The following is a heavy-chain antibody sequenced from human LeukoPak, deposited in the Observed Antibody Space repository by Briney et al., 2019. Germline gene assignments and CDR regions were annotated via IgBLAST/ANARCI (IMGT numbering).Heavy chain of an antibody. D-gene: IGHD1-26*01. CDR3: ARFSRGSYSHFDY. CDR2: ISSSSSYI. Sequence: PGESLRLSCATSGFTFSSYAMTWVRQAPGKGLEWVSSISSSSSYIYYADSVKGRFTISRDNAKNSLYLQMNSLRAEDTAVYYCARFSRGSYSHFDYWGQGTLVTVSS. J-gene: IGHJ4*02. CDR1: GFTFSSYA. V-gene: IGHV3-21*01.